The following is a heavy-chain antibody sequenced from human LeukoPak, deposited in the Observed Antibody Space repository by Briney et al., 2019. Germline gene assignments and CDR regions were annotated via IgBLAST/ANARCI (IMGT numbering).Heavy chain of an antibody. Sequence: PGGSLRLSCAASGFTFSSYEMNWVRQAPGKGLEWVSYISSSGSTIYYADSVKGRFTISRDNAKNSLYLQMNSLRAEDTAVYYCAREGGDSYGHDYWGPGTLVTVSS. V-gene: IGHV3-48*03. CDR3: AREGGDSYGHDY. J-gene: IGHJ4*02. CDR1: GFTFSSYE. D-gene: IGHD5-18*01. CDR2: ISSSGSTI.